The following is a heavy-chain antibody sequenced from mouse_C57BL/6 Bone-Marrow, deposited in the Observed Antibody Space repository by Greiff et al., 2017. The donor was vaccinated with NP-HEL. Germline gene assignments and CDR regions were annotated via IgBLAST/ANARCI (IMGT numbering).Heavy chain of an antibody. CDR2: IYPGNSDT. CDR3: TKHYYSNPVAY. Sequence: EVQLQQSGTVLARPGASVKMSCKTSGYTFTSYWMHWVKQRPGQGLEWIGAIYPGNSDTSYNQKFKGKAKLTAGTSASTAYMELSSLTNEDSAVYYCTKHYYSNPVAYWGQGTLVTVSA. J-gene: IGHJ3*01. CDR1: GYTFTSYW. V-gene: IGHV1-5*01. D-gene: IGHD2-5*01.